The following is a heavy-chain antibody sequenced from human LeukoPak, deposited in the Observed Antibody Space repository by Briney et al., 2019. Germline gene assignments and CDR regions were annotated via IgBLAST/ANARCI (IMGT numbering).Heavy chain of an antibody. D-gene: IGHD5-18*01. CDR3: ANGYSYWEASLGY. Sequence: GGSLRLSCAASGFTFSSYRMNWVRQAPGKGLEWVSSISSTSSYIYYADSVEGRFTTSRDNAKNSLYLQMNSLRAEDTAVYYCANGYSYWEASLGYWGQGTLVTVSS. CDR1: GFTFSSYR. CDR2: ISSTSSYI. V-gene: IGHV3-21*01. J-gene: IGHJ4*02.